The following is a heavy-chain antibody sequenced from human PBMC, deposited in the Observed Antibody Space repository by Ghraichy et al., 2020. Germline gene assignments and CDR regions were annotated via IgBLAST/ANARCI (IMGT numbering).Heavy chain of an antibody. Sequence: SETLSLTCAVYGGSFSGYYWSWIRQPPGKRLEWIGEINHSGSTNYNPSLKSRVTISVDTSKNQFSLKLSSVTAADTAVYYCARVKSYDFWSGYDRDNWFDPWGQGTLVTVSS. CDR3: ARVKSYDFWSGYDRDNWFDP. D-gene: IGHD3-3*01. V-gene: IGHV4-34*01. CDR2: INHSGST. CDR1: GGSFSGYY. J-gene: IGHJ5*02.